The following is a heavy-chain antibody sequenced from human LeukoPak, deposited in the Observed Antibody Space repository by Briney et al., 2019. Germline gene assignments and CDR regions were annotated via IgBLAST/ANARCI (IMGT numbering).Heavy chain of an antibody. Sequence: GRSLRLSCAASGFTFSSYWMSWVRQAPGKGLEWVANIKQDGSEKYYVDSVKGRFTISRDNAKNSLYLQMNSLRAEDTAVYYCARGWYYYYMDVWGKGTTVTISS. J-gene: IGHJ6*03. CDR3: ARGWYYYYMDV. CDR2: IKQDGSEK. V-gene: IGHV3-7*01. CDR1: GFTFSSYW.